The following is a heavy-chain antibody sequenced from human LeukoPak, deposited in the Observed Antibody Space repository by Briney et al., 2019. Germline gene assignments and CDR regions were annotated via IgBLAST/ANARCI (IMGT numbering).Heavy chain of an antibody. D-gene: IGHD3-22*01. CDR3: ARVGGYPLSAFDI. CDR1: GGSIRSYY. J-gene: IGHJ3*02. V-gene: IGHV4-59*08. Sequence: SETLSLTCTVSGGSIRSYYWSWIRQPPGKGLEWIGYIYYSESANYNPSLKSRTTISLDTSKNQFSLKLNSVTATDTAVYYCARVGGYPLSAFDIWGQGTMVTVSS. CDR2: IYYSESA.